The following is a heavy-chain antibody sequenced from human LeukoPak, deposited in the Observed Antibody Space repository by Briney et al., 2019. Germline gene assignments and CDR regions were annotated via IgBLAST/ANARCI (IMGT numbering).Heavy chain of an antibody. D-gene: IGHD4-11*01. Sequence: GGSLRLSCAASGFTFRNYWMHWVRQVPGKGLVWVSRINDDGTFTTYADSVKGRFIISRDNAKNTLYLQMNSLRAEDTAVYYCAKKKTDYSYPSSFDYWGQGTLVTVSS. CDR3: AKKKTDYSYPSSFDY. J-gene: IGHJ4*02. CDR1: GFTFRNYW. V-gene: IGHV3-74*01. CDR2: INDDGTFT.